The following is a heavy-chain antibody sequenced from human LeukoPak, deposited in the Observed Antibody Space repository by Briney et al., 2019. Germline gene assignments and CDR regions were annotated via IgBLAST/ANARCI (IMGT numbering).Heavy chain of an antibody. CDR2: ISSSSSYK. CDR1: GFTFSSYS. V-gene: IGHV3-21*01. Sequence: GGSLRLSCAASGFTFSSYSINWVRQAPGKGLEWVSSISSSSSYKYYADSVKGRFTISRDNAKNSPYLQMNSLRAEDTAVYYCASRKSSGWLDYFQHWGQGTLVTVSS. D-gene: IGHD6-19*01. J-gene: IGHJ1*01. CDR3: ASRKSSGWLDYFQH.